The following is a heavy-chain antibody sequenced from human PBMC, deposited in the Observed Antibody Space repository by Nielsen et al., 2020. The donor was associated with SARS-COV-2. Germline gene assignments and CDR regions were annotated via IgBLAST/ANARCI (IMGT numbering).Heavy chain of an antibody. V-gene: IGHV4-39*01. D-gene: IGHD1-26*01. CDR2: IYYSGST. CDR1: GGSISSSSYY. J-gene: IGHJ4*02. Sequence: GSLRLSCTVSGGSISSSSYYWGWIRQPPGKGLEWIGSIYYSGSTYYNPSLKSRVTISVDTSKNQFSLKLSSVTAADTAVYYCARLSGSYFTYFDYWDQGTLVTVSS. CDR3: ARLSGSYFTYFDY.